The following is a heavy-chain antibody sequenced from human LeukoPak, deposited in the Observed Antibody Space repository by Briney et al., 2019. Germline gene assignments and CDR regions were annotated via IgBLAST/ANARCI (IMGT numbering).Heavy chain of an antibody. CDR3: ARQGDYEILTGTPIDY. J-gene: IGHJ4*02. CDR2: ISTYSGDT. CDR1: GYTLTSYG. Sequence: ASVKVSCKASGYTLTSYGVSWVRQAPGQGLEWMGWISTYSGDTSYGQKFQGRVIMTTEISTNTAYMELKSLSSDDTAVYYCARQGDYEILTGTPIDYWGQGTLVTVSS. V-gene: IGHV1-18*01. D-gene: IGHD3-9*01.